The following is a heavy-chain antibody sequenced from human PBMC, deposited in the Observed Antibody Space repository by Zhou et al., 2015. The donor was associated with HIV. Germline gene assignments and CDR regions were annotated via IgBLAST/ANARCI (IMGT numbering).Heavy chain of an antibody. J-gene: IGHJ2*01. Sequence: QVQLVQSGAEVKKPGSSVKVSCQASGGTFSSYAICWVRQAPGQGLEWMGGIIPMFGTANYAQKFQGRVTITADKSTSTAYLELSSLRYEDTAVYYCAREGWGSWYFDLWGRGTLVTVSS. CDR2: IIPMFGTA. CDR3: AREGWGSWYFDL. V-gene: IGHV1-69*06. D-gene: IGHD7-27*01. CDR1: GGTFSSYA.